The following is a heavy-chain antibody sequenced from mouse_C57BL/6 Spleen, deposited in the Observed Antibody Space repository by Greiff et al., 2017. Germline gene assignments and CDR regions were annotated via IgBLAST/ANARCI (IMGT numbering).Heavy chain of an antibody. D-gene: IGHD1-1*01. CDR1: GFSFNTYA. CDR2: IRSKSNNYAT. V-gene: IGHV10-1*01. CDR3: VRGDYYGSFFDY. Sequence: EVQVVESGGGLVQPKGSLKLSCAASGFSFNTYALNWVRQAPGKGLEWVARIRSKSNNYATYYADSVKDRFTISRDDSESMLYLQMNNLKTEDTAMYYCVRGDYYGSFFDYWGQGTTLTVSS. J-gene: IGHJ2*01.